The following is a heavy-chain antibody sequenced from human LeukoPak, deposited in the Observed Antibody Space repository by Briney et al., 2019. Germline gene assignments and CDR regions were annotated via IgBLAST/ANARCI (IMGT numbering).Heavy chain of an antibody. D-gene: IGHD1-1*01. CDR2: ISGSGGST. Sequence: GGSLRLSCAASGFTFSSDWVDWVRQAPGKGLEWDSDISGSGGSTYSAAPVKGRFTTSKDNSKNTLYLQMNSLRAEDTAVYYCAKAPYRLGIDPMRYWGQGTLVTASS. CDR3: AKAPYRLGIDPMRY. J-gene: IGHJ4*02. V-gene: IGHV3-23*01. CDR1: GFTFSSDW.